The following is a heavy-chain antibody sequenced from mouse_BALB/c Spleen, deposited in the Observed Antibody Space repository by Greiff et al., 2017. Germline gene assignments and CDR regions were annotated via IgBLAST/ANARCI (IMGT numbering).Heavy chain of an antibody. Sequence: QVQLQQSGAELMKPGASVKISCKATGYTFSSYWIEWVKQRPGHGLEWIGEILPGSGSTNYNEKFKGKATFTADTSSNTAYMQLSSLTSEDSAVYYCARGGWSLGFDYWGQGTLVTVSA. CDR3: ARGGWSLGFDY. CDR2: ILPGSGST. D-gene: IGHD2-3*01. CDR1: GYTFSSYW. J-gene: IGHJ3*01. V-gene: IGHV1-9*01.